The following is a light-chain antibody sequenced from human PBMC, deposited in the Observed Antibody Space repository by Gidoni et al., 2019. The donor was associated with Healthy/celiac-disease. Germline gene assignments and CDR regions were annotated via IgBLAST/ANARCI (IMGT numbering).Light chain of an antibody. Sequence: YVLTPPPSVSVAPGKTARITCGGNNIGSKSVHWYQQMPGQAPVLVVYDDSVRPSGLPERFSGSNSGNTATLTISRVEAGDEADYYCQVWDISSDHVVFGGGTKLTVL. CDR1: NIGSKS. CDR2: DDS. V-gene: IGLV3-21*03. J-gene: IGLJ3*02. CDR3: QVWDISSDHVV.